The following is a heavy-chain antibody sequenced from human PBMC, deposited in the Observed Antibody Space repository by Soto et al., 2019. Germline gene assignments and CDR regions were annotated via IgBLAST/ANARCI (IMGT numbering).Heavy chain of an antibody. CDR3: AKDPVADPYNWFDP. V-gene: IGHV3-23*01. CDR1: GFTFSSYA. Sequence: GGSLRLSCAASGFTFSSYAMSWVRQAPGRGLEWVSAISGSGGSTYYADSVKGRSTISRDNSKNTLYLQMNSLRAEDTAVYYCAKDPVADPYNWFDPWGQGTLVTVSS. J-gene: IGHJ5*02. D-gene: IGHD6-19*01. CDR2: ISGSGGST.